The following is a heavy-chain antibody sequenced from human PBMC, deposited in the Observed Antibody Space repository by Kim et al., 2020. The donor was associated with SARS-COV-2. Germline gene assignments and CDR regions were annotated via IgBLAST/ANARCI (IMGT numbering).Heavy chain of an antibody. CDR1: GGSFSGYY. V-gene: IGHV4-34*01. CDR2: INHSGST. Sequence: SETLSLTCAVYGGSFSGYYWSWIRQPPGKGLEWIGEINHSGSTNYNPSLKSRVTISVDTSKNQFSLKLSSVTAADPAVYYCARGLTTVVTGYYFDYWGQG. J-gene: IGHJ4*02. CDR3: ARGLTTVVTGYYFDY. D-gene: IGHD4-17*01.